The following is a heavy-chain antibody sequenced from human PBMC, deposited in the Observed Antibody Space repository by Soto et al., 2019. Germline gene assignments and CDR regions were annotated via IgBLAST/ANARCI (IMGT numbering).Heavy chain of an antibody. V-gene: IGHV3-15*07. CDR2: IKSKANGETI. CDR3: TTDLPGSGDDY. Sequence: EVQLVESGGGLVKPGGSLRLSCAASGFTFSNAWMNWVRQAPGKGLEWVGRIKSKANGETIDYAAPVKGRFTISRDDSKNTVYLQMNSLKIDDTGVYNCTTDLPGSGDDYWGQGTLVTVSS. D-gene: IGHD3-10*01. J-gene: IGHJ4*02. CDR1: GFTFSNAW.